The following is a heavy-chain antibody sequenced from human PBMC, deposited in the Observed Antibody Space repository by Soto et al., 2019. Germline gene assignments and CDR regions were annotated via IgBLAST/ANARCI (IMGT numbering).Heavy chain of an antibody. CDR2: IHPHSGAT. CDR1: GYIFSANY. V-gene: IGHV1-2*02. J-gene: IGHJ5*02. CDR3: VRARALALLNWFDP. Sequence: GASVKVSCKASGYIFSANYIHWVRQAPGQGLEWLGWIHPHSGATNYARKFLGRVTMSADTSASTAYMDLARRQSDDTAVYYWVRARALALLNWFDPWGRGTLVTVSS.